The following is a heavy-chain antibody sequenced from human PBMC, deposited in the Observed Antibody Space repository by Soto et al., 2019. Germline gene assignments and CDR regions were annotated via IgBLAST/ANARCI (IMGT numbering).Heavy chain of an antibody. CDR2: IYYSGST. V-gene: IGHV4-30-4*01. Sequence: SETLSLTCTVSGCSISSGDYYWSWIRQPPGKGLEWIGYIYYSGSTYYNPSLKSRVTISVDTSKNQFSLKLSSVTAADTAVYYCARADGYQDIVDYWGQGTLVTVSS. D-gene: IGHD5-12*01. CDR1: GCSISSGDYY. CDR3: ARADGYQDIVDY. J-gene: IGHJ4*02.